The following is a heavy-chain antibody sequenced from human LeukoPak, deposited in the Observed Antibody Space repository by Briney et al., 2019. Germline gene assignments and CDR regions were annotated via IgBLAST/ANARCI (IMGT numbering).Heavy chain of an antibody. J-gene: IGHJ3*02. D-gene: IGHD1-1*01. Sequence: SETLSLTCAVYGGSFSGYYWSWIRQPPGKGLEWIGEIVHSGNTKYNPSLKSRVTISVDTSKNQFSLHLTSVTAADTAVYYCARFGSSTWYKGAFGIWGQGTMVTVAS. CDR3: ARFGSSTWYKGAFGI. CDR2: IVHSGNT. CDR1: GGSFSGYY. V-gene: IGHV4-34*12.